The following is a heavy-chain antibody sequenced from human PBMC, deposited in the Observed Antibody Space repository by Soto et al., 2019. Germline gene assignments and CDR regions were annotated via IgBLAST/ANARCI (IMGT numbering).Heavy chain of an antibody. Sequence: EVQLVESGGGLVQPGRSLRLSCAASGFTFDDYAMHWVRQAPGKGLEWVSGISWNSGSIGYADSVKGRFTISRDNAKNSLYLLMNRLRAEATGLYYCAAQDRSSWYAAYGMDVWGQGTTVTVSS. CDR3: AAQDRSSWYAAYGMDV. CDR1: GFTFDDYA. D-gene: IGHD6-13*01. J-gene: IGHJ6*02. V-gene: IGHV3-9*01. CDR2: ISWNSGSI.